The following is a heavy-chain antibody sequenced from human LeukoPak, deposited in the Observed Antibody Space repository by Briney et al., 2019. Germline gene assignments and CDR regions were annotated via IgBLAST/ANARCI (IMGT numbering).Heavy chain of an antibody. CDR2: MNPNSGNT. Sequence: GASVKVSCKASGGTFSSYAISWVRQATGQGLEWMGWMNPNSGNTGYAQKFQGRVTMTRNTSISTAYMELSSLRSEDTAVYYCARRIDDFWSGYGGLDPWGQGTLVTVSS. J-gene: IGHJ5*02. V-gene: IGHV1-8*02. CDR3: ARRIDDFWSGYGGLDP. D-gene: IGHD3-3*01. CDR1: GGTFSSYA.